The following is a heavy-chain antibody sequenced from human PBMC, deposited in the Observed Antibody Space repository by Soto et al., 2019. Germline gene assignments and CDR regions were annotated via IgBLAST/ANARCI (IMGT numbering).Heavy chain of an antibody. CDR2: IYYSGST. CDR1: GGSISSYY. Sequence: PSETLSLTCTVSGGSISSYYWSWIRQPPGKGLEWIGYIYYSGSTNYNPSLKSRVTISVDTSKNQFSLKLSSVTAADTAVYYCARAITIFGVGPPAPHFDYWGQGTLVTVSS. CDR3: ARAITIFGVGPPAPHFDY. J-gene: IGHJ4*02. V-gene: IGHV4-59*01. D-gene: IGHD3-3*01.